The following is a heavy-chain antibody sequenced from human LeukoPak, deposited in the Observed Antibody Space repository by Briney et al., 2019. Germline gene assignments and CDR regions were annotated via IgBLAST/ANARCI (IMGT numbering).Heavy chain of an antibody. V-gene: IGHV3-30-3*01. CDR3: AREEGGGWFDP. Sequence: GGSLRLSCAASGFTFSSYAMHWVRQAPGKGLEWVAVISYDGSNKYYADSVKGRFTISRDNSKNTLYLQMNSLRAEDTAVYYCAREEGGGWFDPWGQGTLVTVSS. J-gene: IGHJ5*02. CDR2: ISYDGSNK. CDR1: GFTFSSYA. D-gene: IGHD1-26*01.